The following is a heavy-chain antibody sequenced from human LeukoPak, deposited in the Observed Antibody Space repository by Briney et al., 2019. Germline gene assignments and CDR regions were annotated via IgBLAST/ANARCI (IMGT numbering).Heavy chain of an antibody. CDR1: GFTFSSYE. CDR3: ARGSGSSQNFDY. Sequence: PGGSLRLSCAASGFTFSSYEMNWVRQAPGKGLEWVSYISSSGSTIYYADSVKGRFTISRDNAKNSLYLQMNSLRAEDTAVYYCARGSGSSQNFDYWGQGTLVIVSS. CDR2: ISSSGSTI. V-gene: IGHV3-48*03. J-gene: IGHJ4*02. D-gene: IGHD3-3*01.